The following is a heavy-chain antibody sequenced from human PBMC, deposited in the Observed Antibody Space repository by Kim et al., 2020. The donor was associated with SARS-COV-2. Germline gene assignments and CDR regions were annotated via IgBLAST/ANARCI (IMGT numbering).Heavy chain of an antibody. D-gene: IGHD4-17*01. CDR1: GYIMSHYA. Sequence: ASVKVSCKASGYIMSHYAVHWMRQAPGERLEWMGWVNAGNGDTKYSQNFQGRVTITRDKFASTAYMELSSLRSEDTAVYYCARDESDGDYGYGLDAWGQGTTVIVSS. J-gene: IGHJ6*02. CDR3: ARDESDGDYGYGLDA. CDR2: VNAGNGDT. V-gene: IGHV1-3*01.